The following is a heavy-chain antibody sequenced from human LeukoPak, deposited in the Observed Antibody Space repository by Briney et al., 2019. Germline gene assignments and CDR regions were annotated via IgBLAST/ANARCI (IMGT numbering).Heavy chain of an antibody. Sequence: SVKVSCKAAGGTFRSYAISWVRQAPGQGLEWMGGTIPIFGTANYAQKFQGRVTITADKSKSTAYMELSSLRSEDTAVYYCARVASGWYYYYYMDVWGKGNTVTVSS. CDR2: TIPIFGTA. CDR3: ARVASGWYYYYYMDV. J-gene: IGHJ6*03. D-gene: IGHD6-19*01. CDR1: GGTFRSYA. V-gene: IGHV1-69*06.